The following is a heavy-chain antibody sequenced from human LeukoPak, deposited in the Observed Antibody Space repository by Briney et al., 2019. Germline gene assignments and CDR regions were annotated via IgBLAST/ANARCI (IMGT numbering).Heavy chain of an antibody. D-gene: IGHD5-24*01. Sequence: PGGSLRLSCAASGFTFSSYGMHWVRQAPGKGLEWVAVISYDGSNKYYADSVKGRFTISRDNSKNTLYLQMNSLRAEDTAVYYCARGRRDGYNYYYYYGMDVWGQGTTVTVSS. V-gene: IGHV3-30*03. CDR2: ISYDGSNK. CDR3: ARGRRDGYNYYYYYGMDV. J-gene: IGHJ6*02. CDR1: GFTFSSYG.